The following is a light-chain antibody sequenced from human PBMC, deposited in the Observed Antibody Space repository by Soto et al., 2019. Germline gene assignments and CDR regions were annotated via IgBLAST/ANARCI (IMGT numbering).Light chain of an antibody. Sequence: EIMMTQSPATLSVSPGERATLSCRASQSVRSNLAWYQQKPGQAPRLLIYGASTRATGIPVRFSGIGSGTEFTLTISSLQSEDFAVYYGQQYTDWPLTFGGGTKLEIK. CDR2: GAS. CDR1: QSVRSN. J-gene: IGKJ4*01. V-gene: IGKV3-15*01. CDR3: QQYTDWPLT.